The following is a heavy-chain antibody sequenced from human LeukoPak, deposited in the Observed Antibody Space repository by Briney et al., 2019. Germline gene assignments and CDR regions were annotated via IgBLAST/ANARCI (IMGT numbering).Heavy chain of an antibody. CDR2: VSSDASNT. CDR1: GFTFGTYW. J-gene: IGHJ4*02. Sequence: GGSLRLSCAASGFTFGTYWMHWVRQAPGRGLVWVSGVSSDASNTKYADSVKGPSTISRDNAEITLYLQMNSLRADDTAVYFCVRFNDISTGNNSLWGQGTLVTVSS. D-gene: IGHD3-9*01. V-gene: IGHV3-74*01. CDR3: VRFNDISTGNNSL.